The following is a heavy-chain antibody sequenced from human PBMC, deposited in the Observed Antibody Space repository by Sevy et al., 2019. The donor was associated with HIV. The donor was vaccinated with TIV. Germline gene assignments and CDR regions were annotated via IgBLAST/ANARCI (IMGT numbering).Heavy chain of an antibody. J-gene: IGHJ4*02. CDR2: ISAYNGNT. V-gene: IGHV1-18*04. Sequence: ASVKVSCKVSGYTFSSYGVSWVRQAPGQGLEWMGWISAYNGNTNYAQKLQGRVTMTTDQSTSTAYMELMSLRSDDTAVYYCAVGKRYYYDSSGYYSIDYWGQGTLVTVSS. D-gene: IGHD3-22*01. CDR1: GYTFSSYG. CDR3: AVGKRYYYDSSGYYSIDY.